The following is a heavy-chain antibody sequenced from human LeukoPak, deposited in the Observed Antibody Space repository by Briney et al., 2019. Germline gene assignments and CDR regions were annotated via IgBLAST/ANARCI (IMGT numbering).Heavy chain of an antibody. CDR3: ARELPNYDFWSGYLQNWFDP. D-gene: IGHD3-3*01. CDR2: IIPIFGTA. V-gene: IGHV1-69*13. Sequence: GASVKVSCKASGGTFSSYAISWVRQAPGQGLEWMGGIIPIFGTANYAQKFQGRVTITADESTSTAYMELSSLRSEDTAVYYCARELPNYDFWSGYLQNWFDPWGQGTLVTVSS. J-gene: IGHJ5*02. CDR1: GGTFSSYA.